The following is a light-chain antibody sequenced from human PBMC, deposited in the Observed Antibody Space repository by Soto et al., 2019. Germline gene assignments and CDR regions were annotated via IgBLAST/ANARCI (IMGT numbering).Light chain of an antibody. CDR1: QSVSNS. V-gene: IGKV3-11*01. J-gene: IGKJ4*01. Sequence: EIVLTQSPATLSLSPGERVTLSCRASQSVSNSLAWYQQKPGQAPRLLIYDASNRATGIPARFSGSGSGTDFTLTISSLEPEDFAVYYCQQRSNWPPLTFGGGTKVDIK. CDR3: QQRSNWPPLT. CDR2: DAS.